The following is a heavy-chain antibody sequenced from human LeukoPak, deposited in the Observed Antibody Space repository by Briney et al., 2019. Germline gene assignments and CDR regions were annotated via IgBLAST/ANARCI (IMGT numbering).Heavy chain of an antibody. CDR3: ARVWELRGNWFDP. CDR1: GGSVSSGSYY. V-gene: IGHV4-61*01. J-gene: IGHJ5*02. D-gene: IGHD1-26*01. Sequence: SETPSLTCTVSGGSVSSGSYYWSWIRQPPGKGLEWIGYIYYSGSTNYNPSLKSRVTISVDTSKNQFSLKLSSVTAADTAVYYCARVWELRGNWFDPWGQGTLVTVSS. CDR2: IYYSGST.